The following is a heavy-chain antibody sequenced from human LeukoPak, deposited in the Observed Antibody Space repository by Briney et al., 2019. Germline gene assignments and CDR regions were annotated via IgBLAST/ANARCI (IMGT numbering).Heavy chain of an antibody. CDR2: ISSSSSYI. Sequence: PGGSLRLSCAASGFTFSSYSMNWVRQAPGKGLEWVSSISSSSSYIYYADSVKGRFTISRDNAKNSLYLQMNSLRAEDTAVYYCASGAYDILTGYYDPSPFWGQGTLVTVSS. CDR3: ASGAYDILTGYYDPSPF. CDR1: GFTFSSYS. J-gene: IGHJ4*02. D-gene: IGHD3-9*01. V-gene: IGHV3-21*01.